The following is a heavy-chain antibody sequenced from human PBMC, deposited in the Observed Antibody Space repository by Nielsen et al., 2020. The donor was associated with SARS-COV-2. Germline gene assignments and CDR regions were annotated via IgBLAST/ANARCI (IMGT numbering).Heavy chain of an antibody. D-gene: IGHD2-8*01. CDR2: ISYDGSNK. CDR1: GFTFSSYG. CDR3: AKVTRRGYCTNGVCYSDY. Sequence: GESLKISCAASGFTFSSYGMHWVRQAPGKGLEWVAVISYDGSNKYYADSVKGRFTISRDNSKNTLYLQMNSLRAEDTAVYYCAKVTRRGYCTNGVCYSDYWGQGTLVTVSS. J-gene: IGHJ4*02. V-gene: IGHV3-30*18.